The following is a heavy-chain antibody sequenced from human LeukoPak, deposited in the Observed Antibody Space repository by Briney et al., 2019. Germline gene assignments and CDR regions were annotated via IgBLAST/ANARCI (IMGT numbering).Heavy chain of an antibody. V-gene: IGHV3-23*01. J-gene: IGHJ5*02. D-gene: IGHD6-13*01. Sequence: GGSLRLSCAASGFTFSSYAMSWVRQASEKGLEWVSAISGSGGSTYYADSVKGRFTISRDNSKNTLYLQMNSLRSEDTAVYYCAKDSWAAASFDPWGQGTLVTVSS. CDR3: AKDSWAAASFDP. CDR1: GFTFSSYA. CDR2: ISGSGGST.